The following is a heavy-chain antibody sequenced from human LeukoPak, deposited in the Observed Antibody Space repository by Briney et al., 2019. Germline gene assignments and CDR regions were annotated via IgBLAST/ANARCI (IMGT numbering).Heavy chain of an antibody. CDR1: GGSVSSGSYY. CDR2: IYYSGST. CDR3: ARVLSGYYFDY. Sequence: SETLSLTCTVSGGSVSSGSYYWSWIRQPPGKGLEWIGYIYYSGSTNYNPSLKSRVTISVDTSKNQFSLKLSSVTAADTAVYYCARVLSGYYFDYWGQGTLVTVSS. J-gene: IGHJ4*02. V-gene: IGHV4-61*01.